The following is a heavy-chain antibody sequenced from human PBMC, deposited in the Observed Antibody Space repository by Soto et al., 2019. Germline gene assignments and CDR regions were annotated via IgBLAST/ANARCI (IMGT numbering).Heavy chain of an antibody. J-gene: IGHJ4*02. V-gene: IGHV3-23*01. D-gene: IGHD6-19*01. Sequence: EVQLLESGGGLVQPGGSLRLSCAASGFTFSSYAMSWVRQAPGKGLEWVSAISGSGGSTYYADSVKGRFTIAIDNSKNTLDPQMNSLRAEDTAVYYCAKREYPPYAVAEDYWGQGTLVTVSS. CDR2: ISGSGGST. CDR1: GFTFSSYA. CDR3: AKREYPPYAVAEDY.